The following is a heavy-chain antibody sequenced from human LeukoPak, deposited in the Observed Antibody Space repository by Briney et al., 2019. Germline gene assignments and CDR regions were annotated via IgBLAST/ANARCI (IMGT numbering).Heavy chain of an antibody. CDR1: GFTFDDYA. CDR2: ISWNSGSI. V-gene: IGHV3-9*01. Sequence: GRSLRLSCAASGFTFDDYAMHWVRQAPGKGLEWVSGISWNSGSIGYADSVKGRFTISRDNAKNSLYLQMNSLRAEDTALYYCAKDVSLYSGMDVWGQGTTVTVSS. J-gene: IGHJ6*02. CDR3: AKDVSLYSGMDV.